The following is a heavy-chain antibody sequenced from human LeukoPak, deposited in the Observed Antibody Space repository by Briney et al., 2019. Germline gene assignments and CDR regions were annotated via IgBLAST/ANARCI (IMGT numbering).Heavy chain of an antibody. CDR3: ARDLFEYSSSPAHWFDP. CDR2: IYTSGST. CDR1: GGSISSYY. V-gene: IGHV4-4*07. D-gene: IGHD6-6*01. Sequence: PSETLSLTCTVSGGSISSYYWSWIRQPAGKGLEWIGRIYTSGSTNYNPSLKSRVTMSVDTSKNQFSLKLSSVTAADTAVYYCARDLFEYSSSPAHWFDPWGQGTLVTVSS. J-gene: IGHJ5*02.